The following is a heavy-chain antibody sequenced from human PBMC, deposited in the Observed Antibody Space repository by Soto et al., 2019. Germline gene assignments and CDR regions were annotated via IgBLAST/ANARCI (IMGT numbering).Heavy chain of an antibody. Sequence: SETLSLTCTVSGGSVTSDEDYWSWIRQSPGKGLEWIGYISNSGSTGYNPSLKTRLSMSVDRSKNQFTLRLTSVTAAGTAVHFCATESGSTYGYFDYWGQGTQVTVSS. D-gene: IGHD5-18*01. CDR3: ATESGSTYGYFDY. CDR2: ISNSGST. CDR1: GGSVTSDEDY. J-gene: IGHJ4*02. V-gene: IGHV4-30-4*01.